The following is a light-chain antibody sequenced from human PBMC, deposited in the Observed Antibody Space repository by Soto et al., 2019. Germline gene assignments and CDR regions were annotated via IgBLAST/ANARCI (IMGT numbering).Light chain of an antibody. CDR3: ASYTSNNTPV. V-gene: IGLV2-14*01. CDR1: SSDVGGYNY. J-gene: IGLJ1*01. CDR2: DVS. Sequence: QSALTQPASVSGSPGQAITISCTGTSSDVGGYNYVSWYQQHPGKAPKLMIYDVSNRPSGVSDRFSGSKSANTASLTISGLQAEDEADYYCASYTSNNTPVFGTGTKVTVL.